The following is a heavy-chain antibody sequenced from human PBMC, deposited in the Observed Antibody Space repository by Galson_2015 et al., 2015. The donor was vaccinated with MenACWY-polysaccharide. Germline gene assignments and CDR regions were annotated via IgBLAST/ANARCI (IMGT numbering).Heavy chain of an antibody. Sequence: SLRLSCAASEYTFSSYATSWVRQAPGKGLEWVSSISGSGGSIHYADPVKGRFTISRDNSKNTLYLQMNSLRAEDTAVYYCAKGWTTVTTGGQGTLVTVSS. J-gene: IGHJ4*02. CDR3: AKGWTTVTT. CDR2: ISGSGGSI. V-gene: IGHV3-23*01. D-gene: IGHD4-17*01. CDR1: EYTFSSYA.